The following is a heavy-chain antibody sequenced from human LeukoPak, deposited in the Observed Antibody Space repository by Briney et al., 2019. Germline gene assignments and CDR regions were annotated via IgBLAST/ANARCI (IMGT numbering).Heavy chain of an antibody. CDR2: INHSGST. CDR1: GGSFSGYY. J-gene: IGHJ3*02. D-gene: IGHD5-18*01. CDR3: ARPQSVQLWTNYAFDI. Sequence: SETLSLTCAVYGGSFSGYYWSWIRQPPGKGLEWIGEINHSGSTNYNPSLKSRVTISVDTSKNQFSLKLSSVTAADTAVYYCARPQSVQLWTNYAFDIWGQGTMVTVSS. V-gene: IGHV4-34*01.